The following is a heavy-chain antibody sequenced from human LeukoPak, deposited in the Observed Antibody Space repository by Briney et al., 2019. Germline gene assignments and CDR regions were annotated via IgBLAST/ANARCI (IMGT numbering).Heavy chain of an antibody. D-gene: IGHD6-6*01. J-gene: IGHJ2*01. CDR2: ISGSGGST. V-gene: IGHV3-23*01. CDR3: AKDRREYSSSSEYFDL. Sequence: GGSLRLSCAASGFTFSSYAMSWVRQAPGKGLEWVSAISGSGGSTYYADSVKGRFTISRDNSKNTLYLQMNSLRAEDTAVYYCAKDRREYSSSSEYFDLWGRGTLVTVSS. CDR1: GFTFSSYA.